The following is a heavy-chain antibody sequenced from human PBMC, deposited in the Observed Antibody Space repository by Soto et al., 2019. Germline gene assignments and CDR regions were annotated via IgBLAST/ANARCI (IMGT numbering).Heavy chain of an antibody. D-gene: IGHD6-13*01. V-gene: IGHV4-59*01. J-gene: IGHJ5*02. CDR2: IYYSGST. CDR1: GGSISSYY. CDR3: ARDLVGSSWYDWFDP. Sequence: QVQLQESGPGLVKPSETLSLTCTVSGGSISSYYWSLIRQPPGKGLEWIGYIYYSGSTNYNPSLKSRVTISVDTSKNQFSLKLSSVTAADTAVYYCARDLVGSSWYDWFDPWGQVTLVTVSS.